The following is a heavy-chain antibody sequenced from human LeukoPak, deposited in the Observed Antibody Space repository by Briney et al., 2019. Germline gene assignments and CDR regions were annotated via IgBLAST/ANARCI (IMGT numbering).Heavy chain of an antibody. CDR3: ARVRLMEYYYYSMDV. D-gene: IGHD3-3*01. V-gene: IGHV3-33*01. Sequence: GRSLRLSCAASGFTFSSYGMHWVRQAPGKGLEWVAVIWYDGSNKYYADSVKGRFTISRDNSKNTLYLQMNSLRAEDTAVYYCARVRLMEYYYYSMDVWGQGATVTVSS. CDR1: GFTFSSYG. CDR2: IWYDGSNK. J-gene: IGHJ6*02.